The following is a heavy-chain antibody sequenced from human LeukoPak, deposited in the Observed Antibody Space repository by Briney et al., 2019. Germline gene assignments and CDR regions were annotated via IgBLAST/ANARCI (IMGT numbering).Heavy chain of an antibody. D-gene: IGHD2-8*01. Sequence: GGSLGLSCAASGFTFSSYGMHWVRQAPGKGLEWVAFIRYDGSNKYYADSVKGRFTISRDNSKNTLYLQMNSLRAEDTAVYYCARANGFDGDYFDSWGQGTLVTVSS. CDR3: ARANGFDGDYFDS. CDR2: IRYDGSNK. J-gene: IGHJ4*02. CDR1: GFTFSSYG. V-gene: IGHV3-30*02.